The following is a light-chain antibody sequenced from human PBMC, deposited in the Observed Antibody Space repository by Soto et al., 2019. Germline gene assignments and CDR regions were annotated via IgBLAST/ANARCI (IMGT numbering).Light chain of an antibody. CDR3: ASWDNSLKGLV. CDR2: QGT. CDR1: NSNIEGNY. J-gene: IGLJ3*02. V-gene: IGLV1-44*01. Sequence: QSVLTQTPSVSATPGQRVTISCSGSNSNIEGNYVDWYHQVPGAAPRLLIYQGTLRPPGVPDRFSASKSGTSASLDITGLHSEYEGEYYCASWDNSLKGLVFGGGTKLTVL.